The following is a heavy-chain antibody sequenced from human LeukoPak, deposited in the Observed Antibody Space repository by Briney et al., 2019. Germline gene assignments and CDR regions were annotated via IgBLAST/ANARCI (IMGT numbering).Heavy chain of an antibody. CDR2: IYNDGST. CDR3: ARNILFAFDI. J-gene: IGHJ3*02. Sequence: GGSLRLSCAASGFTFSSYEVNWVRQAPGKGLEWVSIIYNDGSTYYADSMKGRFTISRDNSKNTLYLQVNSLRAEDTAMYYCARNILFAFDIWGQGTMVTVSS. CDR1: GFTFSSYE. V-gene: IGHV3-53*01.